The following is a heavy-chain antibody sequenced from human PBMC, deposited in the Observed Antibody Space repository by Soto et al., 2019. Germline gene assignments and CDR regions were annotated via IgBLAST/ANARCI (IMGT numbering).Heavy chain of an antibody. V-gene: IGHV3-11*06. Sequence: QVQLVESGGGLVEPGGSLRLSCTGSGFALTDNYMTWIRQAPGKGLEWVSSSSSSGAYINYADSVKGRFTISRDNAYNSLYLQMDSLRAEDTAVYFCARSSGSRQVGRYDYGLDVWGQGTTVTVSS. D-gene: IGHD3-10*01. CDR3: ARSSGSRQVGRYDYGLDV. J-gene: IGHJ6*02. CDR1: GFALTDNY. CDR2: SSSSGAYI.